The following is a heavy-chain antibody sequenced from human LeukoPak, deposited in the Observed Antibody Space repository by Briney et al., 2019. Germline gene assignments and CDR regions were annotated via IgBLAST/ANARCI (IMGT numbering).Heavy chain of an antibody. Sequence: SETLSLTCTVSGDSISNSIWWRWLRQPPGKGLEWIGEVDHTGNTNYRPSLDSRVTLSIDTSKNHFSLTLTSVTAADTAVYYCARNVRFFDSWGQGTRVTVSS. D-gene: IGHD1-1*01. CDR3: ARNVRFFDS. J-gene: IGHJ5*01. CDR1: GDSISNSIW. V-gene: IGHV4-4*02. CDR2: VDHTGNT.